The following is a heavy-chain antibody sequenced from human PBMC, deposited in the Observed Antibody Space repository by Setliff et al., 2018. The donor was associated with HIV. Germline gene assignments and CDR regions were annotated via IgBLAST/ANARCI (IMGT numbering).Heavy chain of an antibody. CDR2: ISSSSSTI. CDR3: ARVSPWFDP. CDR1: GFTFSSYS. J-gene: IGHJ5*02. Sequence: GGSLRLSCAASGFTFSSYSINWVRQAPGKGLEWVSYISSSSSTIYYADSVKGRFTISRDNSKNTLYLQMNSLRAEDTTVYYCARVSPWFDPWGQGTLVTVSS. V-gene: IGHV3-48*01.